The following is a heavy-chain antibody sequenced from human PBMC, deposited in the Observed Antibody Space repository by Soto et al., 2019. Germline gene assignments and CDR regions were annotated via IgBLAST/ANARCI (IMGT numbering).Heavy chain of an antibody. D-gene: IGHD6-19*01. CDR3: ARDLAVAGTEPINWFDP. CDR1: GYTFTSYG. Sequence: VKVSCKASGYTFTSYGISWVRQAPGQGLEWMGWISAYNGNTNYAQKLQGRVTMTTDTSTSTAYMELRSLRSDDTAVYYCARDLAVAGTEPINWFDPWGQGTLVTVSS. J-gene: IGHJ5*02. CDR2: ISAYNGNT. V-gene: IGHV1-18*04.